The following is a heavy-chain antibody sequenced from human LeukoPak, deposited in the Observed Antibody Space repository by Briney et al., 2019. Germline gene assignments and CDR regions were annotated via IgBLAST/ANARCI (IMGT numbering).Heavy chain of an antibody. CDR3: ARAVFGVVNPFDY. CDR1: GFTFSSYS. D-gene: IGHD3-3*01. Sequence: GGSLRLSCAASGFTFSSYSMNWVRQAPGKGLEWVSSISSSSSYIYYADSVEGRFTISRDNAKNSLYLQMNSLRAEDTAVYYCARAVFGVVNPFDYWGQGTLVTVPS. J-gene: IGHJ4*02. CDR2: ISSSSSYI. V-gene: IGHV3-21*01.